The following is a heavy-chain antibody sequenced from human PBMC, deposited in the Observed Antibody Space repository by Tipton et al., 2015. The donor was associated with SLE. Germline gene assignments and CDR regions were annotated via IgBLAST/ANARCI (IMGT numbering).Heavy chain of an antibody. CDR2: INHSGST. Sequence: TLSLTCAVYGGSFSGYYWSWIRQPPGKGLEWIGEINHSGSTNYNPSLKSQVTISVDTSKNQFSLKLSSVTAADTAVYYCARRPSVAAAGAFDYWGQGTLVTVSS. CDR1: GGSFSGYY. V-gene: IGHV4-34*01. D-gene: IGHD6-13*01. J-gene: IGHJ4*02. CDR3: ARRPSVAAAGAFDY.